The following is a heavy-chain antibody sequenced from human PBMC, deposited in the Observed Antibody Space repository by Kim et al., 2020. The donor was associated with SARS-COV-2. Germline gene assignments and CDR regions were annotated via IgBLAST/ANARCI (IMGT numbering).Heavy chain of an antibody. V-gene: IGHV3-23*01. CDR1: GFTFSSYA. Sequence: GGSLRLSCSASGFTFSSYAMTWVRQAPGKGLEWVSSISGSGDSTNYADSVKGRSIISRDNSKNTLYLQMNSLRAEDTAVYLCTKYVGILHFYSGLDVWG. J-gene: IGHJ6*02. CDR3: TKYVGILHFYSGLDV. CDR2: ISGSGDST. D-gene: IGHD6-13*01.